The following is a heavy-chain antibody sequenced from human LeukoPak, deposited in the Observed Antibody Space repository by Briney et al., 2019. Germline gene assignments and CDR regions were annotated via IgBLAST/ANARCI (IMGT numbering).Heavy chain of an antibody. J-gene: IGHJ5*02. V-gene: IGHV3-48*01. D-gene: IGHD2-15*01. CDR2: ISSSSATI. Sequence: GGSLRLSCAASGFTFSAHSMNWVRQAPGNGLEWLSYISSSSATIFYADSVKGRFTVSRDNAKNSLYLQMDSLRAEDTAMYYCARDLLMGNAFDPWGQGTLVTVSS. CDR1: GFTFSAHS. CDR3: ARDLLMGNAFDP.